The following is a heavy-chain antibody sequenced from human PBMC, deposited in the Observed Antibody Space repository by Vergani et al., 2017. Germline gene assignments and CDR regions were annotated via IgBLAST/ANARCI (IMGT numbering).Heavy chain of an antibody. V-gene: IGHV4-34*01. CDR1: GGSFTSYH. CDR2: IDHTGRP. J-gene: IGHJ6*03. D-gene: IGHD4-11*01. CDR3: ARVNTETNGHLYFYDYMDV. Sequence: QVQLQQWGGGLLKPSETLSLTCVVTGGSFTSYHWTWIRQSPGEGLEWVGDIDHTGRPDYNPSLKSRLTMSVDKSRNQFSLTLNSVTATDTAIYFCARVNTETNGHLYFYDYMDVWGQGTAVTVS.